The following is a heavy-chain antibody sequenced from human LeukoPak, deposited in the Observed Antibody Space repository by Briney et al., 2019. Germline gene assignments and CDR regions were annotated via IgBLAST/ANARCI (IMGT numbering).Heavy chain of an antibody. CDR2: IGIDSGNT. Sequence: RGSPRHSSTPSRFPPSEYSTNWVPHAPGEGLECISYIGIDSGNTNYADFVRGRFTISADNAKNSLYLQMNSLRVEDTAVYYCARDHNYAFDNWGQGTLVTVSS. D-gene: IGHD1-1*01. CDR1: RFPPSEYS. V-gene: IGHV3-48*04. J-gene: IGHJ4*02. CDR3: ARDHNYAFDN.